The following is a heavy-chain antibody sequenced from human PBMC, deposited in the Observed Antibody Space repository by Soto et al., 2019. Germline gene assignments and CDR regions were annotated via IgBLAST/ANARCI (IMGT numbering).Heavy chain of an antibody. V-gene: IGHV4-59*01. CDR3: ARRSTGWQYFDY. J-gene: IGHJ4*02. D-gene: IGHD2-8*02. CDR2: IYYSGST. Sequence: SETLSLTCTVSGGXISNYYWSWIRQPPGKGLEWIGYIYYSGSTNYNPSLKSRVTISVDTSRNQFSLKLSSVTAADTAVYYCARRSTGWQYFDYWGQGTLVTVSS. CDR1: GGXISNYY.